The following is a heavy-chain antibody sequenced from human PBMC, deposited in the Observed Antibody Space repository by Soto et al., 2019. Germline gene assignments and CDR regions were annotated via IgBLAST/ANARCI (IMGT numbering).Heavy chain of an antibody. J-gene: IGHJ4*02. CDR3: ARTTAYYDFWSGRLFDY. V-gene: IGHV1-2*02. CDR2: INPNSGGT. Sequence: ASVKVSCKASGHTFTGYYMHWVRQAPGQGLEWMGWINPNSGGTNYAQKFQGRVTMTRDTSISTAYMELSRLRSDDTAVYYCARTTAYYDFWSGRLFDYWGQRTLVTVS. D-gene: IGHD3-3*01. CDR1: GHTFTGYY.